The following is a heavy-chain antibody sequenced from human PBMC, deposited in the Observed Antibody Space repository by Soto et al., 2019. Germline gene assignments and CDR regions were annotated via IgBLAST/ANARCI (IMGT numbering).Heavy chain of an antibody. CDR2: IWDDGRKK. J-gene: IGHJ4*02. V-gene: IGHV3-33*01. Sequence: QVQLVESGGGVVQPGRSLRLSCAASGFTFSSHAMNWVRQAPGQGLEWVAVIWDDGRKKYYADSVKGRFTVARDDSKNTLSLQMNSLRVEDTAVYYCASDPGYSGFDFDYWGQGTLVTVSS. D-gene: IGHD5-12*01. CDR1: GFTFSSHA. CDR3: ASDPGYSGFDFDY.